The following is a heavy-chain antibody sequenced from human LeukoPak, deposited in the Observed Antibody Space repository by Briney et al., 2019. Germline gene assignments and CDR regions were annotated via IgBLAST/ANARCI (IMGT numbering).Heavy chain of an antibody. Sequence: ASVKVSCKAPGYTFTSYGTSWVRQGPEQGLEWVGWISAFNGITIYARKLQGRVTMTTDTSTSTAYMELRSLRFDDTAVYYCARDEGWYHVRWVDYWGQGTLVTVSS. CDR3: ARDEGWYHVRWVDY. J-gene: IGHJ4*02. D-gene: IGHD6-19*01. CDR1: GYTFTSYG. CDR2: ISAFNGIT. V-gene: IGHV1-18*01.